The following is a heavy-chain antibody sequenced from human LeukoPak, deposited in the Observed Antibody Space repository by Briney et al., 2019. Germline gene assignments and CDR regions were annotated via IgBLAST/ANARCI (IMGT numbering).Heavy chain of an antibody. CDR2: ISSSSSTI. Sequence: SGGSLRLSCAASGFTFSSYSMNWVRQAPGKGLEWVSYISSSSSTIYYADSVKGRFTISRDNAKNSLYLQMNSLRAEDTAVYYCARRYCSGGSCSPYVYGMDVWGQGTTVTVSS. CDR1: GFTFSSYS. D-gene: IGHD2-15*01. J-gene: IGHJ6*02. CDR3: ARRYCSGGSCSPYVYGMDV. V-gene: IGHV3-48*04.